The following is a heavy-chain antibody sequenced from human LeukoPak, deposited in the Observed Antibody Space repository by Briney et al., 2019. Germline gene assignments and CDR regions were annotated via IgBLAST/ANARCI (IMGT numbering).Heavy chain of an antibody. V-gene: IGHV1-69*05. D-gene: IGHD3-9*01. CDR3: ARDRAKDYDILTGYYSWGNPTDWYFDL. CDR2: IIPIFGTA. J-gene: IGHJ2*01. Sequence: SVKVSCKASGGTFSSYAISWVRQAPGQGLEWMGGIIPIFGTANYAQKFQGRVTITTDESTSTAYMELSSLRSEDTAVYYCARDRAKDYDILTGYYSWGNPTDWYFDLWGRGTLVTVSS. CDR1: GGTFSSYA.